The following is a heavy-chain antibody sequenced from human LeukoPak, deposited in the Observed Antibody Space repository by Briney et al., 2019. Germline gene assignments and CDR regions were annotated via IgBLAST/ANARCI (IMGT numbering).Heavy chain of an antibody. D-gene: IGHD6-19*01. CDR3: ARDRPLGGWYYFDY. CDR1: GGTFSSYA. J-gene: IGHJ4*02. V-gene: IGHV1-69*13. CDR2: IIPIFGTA. Sequence: SVKVSCKASGGTFSSYAISWVRQAPGQGLEWMGGIIPIFGTANYAQKFQGRVTITADESTSTAYMGLSSLRSEDTAVYYCARDRPLGGWYYFDYWGQGTLVTVSS.